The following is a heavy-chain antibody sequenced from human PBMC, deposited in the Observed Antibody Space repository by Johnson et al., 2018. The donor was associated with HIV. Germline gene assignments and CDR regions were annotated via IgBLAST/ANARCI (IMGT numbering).Heavy chain of an antibody. CDR2: ISGSGGST. V-gene: IGHV3-23*04. J-gene: IGHJ3*02. Sequence: VQLVESGGGLVQPGGSLRLSCAASGFTFSSYAMSWVRQAPGKGLEWVSAISGSGGSTYYADSVKGRFTISRDNSQDSLYLQMNSLRAEDTAVYYWARDSYSSWGDAFDIWGQGTMVTVSS. CDR3: ARDSYSSWGDAFDI. D-gene: IGHD6-6*01. CDR1: GFTFSSYA.